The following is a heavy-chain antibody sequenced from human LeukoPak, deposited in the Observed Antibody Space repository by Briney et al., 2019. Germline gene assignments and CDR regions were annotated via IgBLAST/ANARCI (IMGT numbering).Heavy chain of an antibody. Sequence: GESLKISCKGSGYTFTNYWIGWVRQMPGKGLEYMGIIYPDDSDTRYSPSFQGQVTISADRSISTAYLQWSSLKAPDTAMYYCARQDSSNWPLDFWGQGTLVTVSS. CDR1: GYTFTNYW. CDR3: ARQDSSNWPLDF. V-gene: IGHV5-51*01. J-gene: IGHJ4*02. D-gene: IGHD6-13*01. CDR2: IYPDDSDT.